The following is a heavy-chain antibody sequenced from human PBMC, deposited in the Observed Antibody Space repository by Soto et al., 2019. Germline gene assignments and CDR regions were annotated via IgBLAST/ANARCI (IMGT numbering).Heavy chain of an antibody. D-gene: IGHD3-10*01. V-gene: IGHV3-23*01. J-gene: IGHJ4*02. CDR1: GFTFSSFP. Sequence: EVQLLESGGGLVQPGGSVRLSCVGSGFTFSSFPMTWVRQAPGKGLEWVSGISGAGASTYYADSVKGRFTISRYNSKNSLNMQMISLRGEDTAVYYCIRSYGSGVVYWGQGTLVTVSS. CDR2: ISGAGAST. CDR3: IRSYGSGVVY.